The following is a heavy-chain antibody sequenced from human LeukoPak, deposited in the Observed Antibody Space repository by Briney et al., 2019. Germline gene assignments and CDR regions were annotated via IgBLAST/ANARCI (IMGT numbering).Heavy chain of an antibody. D-gene: IGHD2-21*01. CDR2: ISDSGNT. CDR1: GFTLSSYA. V-gene: IGHV3-23*01. CDR3: AKAPVTACRGAYCYPFDY. J-gene: IGHJ4*02. Sequence: GGSLRLSCDASGFTLSSYAMSWVRQAPGKGLEWVSAISDSGNTYHADSVKGRFTISRDSSKNTLFLQMNRLRPEDAAVYYCAKAPVTACRGAYCYPFDYWGQGTLVTVSS.